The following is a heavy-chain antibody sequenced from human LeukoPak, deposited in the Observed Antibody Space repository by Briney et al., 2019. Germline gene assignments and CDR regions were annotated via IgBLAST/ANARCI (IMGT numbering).Heavy chain of an antibody. CDR2: ISAYNGYT. CDR1: GYTFTSYD. CDR3: ARHESGYDFFFDY. D-gene: IGHD5-12*01. J-gene: IGHJ4*02. V-gene: IGHV1-18*01. Sequence: ASVKVSCKASGYTFTSYDISWVRQAPGQGLEWMGWISAYNGYTNYAQMLQGRVTMTTDTSTSTDYMELRSLRSDDTAVYYCARHESGYDFFFDYWGQGTLVTVSS.